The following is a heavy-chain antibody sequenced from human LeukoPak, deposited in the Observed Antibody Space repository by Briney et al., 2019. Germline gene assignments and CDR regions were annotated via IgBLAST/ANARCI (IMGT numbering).Heavy chain of an antibody. Sequence: SETLSLTCTVSGGSIISFYWSWTRQPPGKGLEWIGYIHYSGSTNYNPSLKSRVTISVDTSKNQFSLNLSSVTAADAAVYYCARGSSGYRFDCWGQGTLVTVSS. CDR1: GGSIISFY. J-gene: IGHJ4*02. CDR3: ARGSSGYRFDC. D-gene: IGHD3-22*01. V-gene: IGHV4-59*01. CDR2: IHYSGST.